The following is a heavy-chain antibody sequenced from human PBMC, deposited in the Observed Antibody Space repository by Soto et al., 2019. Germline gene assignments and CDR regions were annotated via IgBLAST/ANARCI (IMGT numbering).Heavy chain of an antibody. CDR2: IYYSGST. D-gene: IGHD2-21*02. Sequence: QLQLQESGPGLVKPSETLSLTCTVSGGSISSSSYYWGWIRQPPGKGLEWIGSIYYSGSTYYNPSLKSRVTISVDTSKNQFSLKLSSVTAADTAVYYCARRQCGGDCRLGPNWFDPWGQGTLVTVSS. CDR1: GGSISSSSYY. V-gene: IGHV4-39*01. CDR3: ARRQCGGDCRLGPNWFDP. J-gene: IGHJ5*02.